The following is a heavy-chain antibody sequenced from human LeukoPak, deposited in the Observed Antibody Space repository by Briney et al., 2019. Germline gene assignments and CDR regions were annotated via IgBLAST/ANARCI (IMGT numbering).Heavy chain of an antibody. CDR2: INLSGST. V-gene: IGHV4-4*07. CDR1: GGSISSYY. Sequence: PSETLSLTCTVSGGSISSYYWSWIRQPAGEGLEWIGRINLSGSTNYNPSLKSRVTMSVDTSKNQLSLKLTSVTAADTAVYYCARGPFGGSFHYFDYWGQGTTVTVSS. J-gene: IGHJ4*03. CDR3: ARGPFGGSFHYFDY. D-gene: IGHD1-26*01.